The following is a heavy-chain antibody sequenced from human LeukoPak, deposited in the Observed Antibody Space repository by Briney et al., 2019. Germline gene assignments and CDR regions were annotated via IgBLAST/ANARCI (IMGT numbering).Heavy chain of an antibody. CDR2: INHSGST. J-gene: IGHJ4*02. Sequence: PSETLSLTCAVYGGSFSGYYWSWIRQPPGKGLEWIGEINHSGSTNYNPSLKSRVTISVVTSKNQFSLKLSSVTAADTAVYYCARSSGWYYYFDYWGQGTLVTVSS. D-gene: IGHD6-19*01. V-gene: IGHV4-34*01. CDR3: ARSSGWYYYFDY. CDR1: GGSFSGYY.